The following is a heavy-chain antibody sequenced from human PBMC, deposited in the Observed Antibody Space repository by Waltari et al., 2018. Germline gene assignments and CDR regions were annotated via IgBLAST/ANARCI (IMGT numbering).Heavy chain of an antibody. J-gene: IGHJ4*02. Sequence: QVRLVESGGGVVQPGRSLRLSCAASGFTFRVYGMHWVRQSQGKGLEWVAIIWYDGSNTNYADSVKGRFTISRDNSNNTLYLQMNSLRVDDTAVYYCARERGGVVMIFDNWGQGTLVTVSS. D-gene: IGHD3-3*01. CDR3: ARERGGVVMIFDN. V-gene: IGHV3-33*01. CDR1: GFTFRVYG. CDR2: IWYDGSNT.